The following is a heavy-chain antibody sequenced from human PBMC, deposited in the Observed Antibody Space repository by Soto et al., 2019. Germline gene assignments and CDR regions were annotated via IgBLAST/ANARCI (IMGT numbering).Heavy chain of an antibody. D-gene: IGHD4-17*01. CDR3: ERDHAHYGNYGMDV. J-gene: IGHJ6*02. V-gene: IGHV3-74*01. CDR1: GFTFSSYL. CDR2: INSDGSST. Sequence: GGSLRLSCAASGFTFSSYLMHWVRQAPGKGLVWVSRINSDGSSTSYADSVKGRFTISRDNAKNTLYLQMNSLRAEDTAVYYCERDHAHYGNYGMDVWGQGTTVTVSS.